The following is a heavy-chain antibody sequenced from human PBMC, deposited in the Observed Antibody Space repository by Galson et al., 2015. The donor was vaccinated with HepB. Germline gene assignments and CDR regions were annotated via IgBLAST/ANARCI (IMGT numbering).Heavy chain of an antibody. D-gene: IGHD3-22*01. J-gene: IGHJ4*02. Sequence: SLRLSCAASGFTFSSYAMHWVRQAPGKGLEWVAVISYDGSNKYYADSVKGRFTISRDNSKNTLYLQMNSLRAEDTAVYYCARGEDYYDSSSFDYWGQGTLVIVSS. CDR3: ARGEDYYDSSSFDY. CDR2: ISYDGSNK. CDR1: GFTFSSYA. V-gene: IGHV3-30-3*01.